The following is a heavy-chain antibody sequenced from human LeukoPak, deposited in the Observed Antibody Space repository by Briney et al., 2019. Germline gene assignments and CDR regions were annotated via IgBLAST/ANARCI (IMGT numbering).Heavy chain of an antibody. J-gene: IGHJ6*02. CDR2: ISGSGGST. CDR3: ATAAESGSYYSDYYCYYGMDV. CDR1: GFTFSSYA. D-gene: IGHD1-26*01. V-gene: IGHV3-23*01. Sequence: QAGGSLRLSCAASGFTFSSYAMSWVRQAPGKGLEWVSAISGSGGSTYYADSVKGRFTISRDNSKNTLHLQMNSLRAEDTAVYYCATAAESGSYYSDYYCYYGMDVWGQGTTVTVSS.